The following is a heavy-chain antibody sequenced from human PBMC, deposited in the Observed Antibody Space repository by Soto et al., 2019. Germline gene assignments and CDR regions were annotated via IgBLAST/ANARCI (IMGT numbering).Heavy chain of an antibody. V-gene: IGHV1-46*01. CDR3: ARDRSYGHNYYYYGMDV. Sequence: ASVKVSCKASGYTFTSYYMHWVRQAPGQGLEWMGIINPSGGSTSYAQKFQGRVTMTRDTSTSTVYMELSSLRSEDTAVYYCARDRSYGHNYYYYGMDVWGQGTTVTVSS. CDR2: INPSGGST. D-gene: IGHD5-18*01. J-gene: IGHJ6*02. CDR1: GYTFTSYY.